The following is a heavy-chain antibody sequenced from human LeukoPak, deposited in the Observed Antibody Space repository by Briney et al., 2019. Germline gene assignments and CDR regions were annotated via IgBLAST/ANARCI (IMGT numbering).Heavy chain of an antibody. Sequence: SETLSLTCTVSSGSISSGAYYWSWIRQHREKGLEWIGYIYDSGNTFYNPSLKSRVTLSVDTSKNQFSLKLSSVTAADTAVYYCARDSMRSYFDYWGQGTLVTVSS. CDR2: IYDSGNT. CDR1: SGSISSGAYY. D-gene: IGHD3-10*01. V-gene: IGHV4-31*03. CDR3: ARDSMRSYFDY. J-gene: IGHJ4*02.